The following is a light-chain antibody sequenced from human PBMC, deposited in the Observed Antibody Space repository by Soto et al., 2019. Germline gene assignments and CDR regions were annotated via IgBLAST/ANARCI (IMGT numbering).Light chain of an antibody. CDR2: QDT. J-gene: IGLJ3*02. CDR1: KLGDKY. CDR3: QAWGSSTAV. V-gene: IGLV3-1*01. Sequence: YELTQPPSVSVSPGQTASITCSGDKLGDKYTCWYQQKAGQSPVLVIYQDTKRPSGIPERFSGSNSGNTATLTISGTQAMDEADYYCQAWGSSTAVFGGGTKLTVL.